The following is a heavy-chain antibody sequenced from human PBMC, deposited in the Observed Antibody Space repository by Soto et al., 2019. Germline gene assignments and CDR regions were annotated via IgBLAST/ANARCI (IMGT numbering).Heavy chain of an antibody. CDR1: GGSFSGYY. V-gene: IGHV4-34*01. D-gene: IGHD3-16*02. CDR3: ARGFRMITFGGVIVFDY. Sequence: ASETLSLTCAVYGGSFSGYYWSWIRQPPGKGLEWIGEINHSGSTNYNPSLKSRVTISVDTSKNQFSLKLSSVTAADTAVYYCARGFRMITFGGVIVFDYWGQGTLVTVSS. CDR2: INHSGST. J-gene: IGHJ4*02.